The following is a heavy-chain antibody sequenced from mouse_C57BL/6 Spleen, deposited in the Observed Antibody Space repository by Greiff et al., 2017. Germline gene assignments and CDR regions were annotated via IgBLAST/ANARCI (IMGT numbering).Heavy chain of an antibody. CDR1: GYTFTDYY. J-gene: IGHJ2*01. CDR3: ARGGRGYFDY. V-gene: IGHV1-76*01. CDR2: IYPGSGNT. Sequence: QVQLKQSGAELVRPGASVQLSCKASGYTFTDYYINWVKQRPGQGLEWIARIYPGSGNTYYNEKFKGKATLTAEKSSSTAYMQLSSLTSEDSAVYFFARGGRGYFDYWGQGTTLTVSS.